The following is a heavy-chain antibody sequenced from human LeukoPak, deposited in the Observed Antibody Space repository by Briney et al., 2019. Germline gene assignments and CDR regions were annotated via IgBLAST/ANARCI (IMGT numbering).Heavy chain of an antibody. J-gene: IGHJ4*02. D-gene: IGHD6-19*01. Sequence: GGSLRLSCEGFGFTFSSYWMHWVRQAPGKGLEWVSRIHGDGTTTTYADSVKGRFTISRDNAKNTQYLHMNGLRAEDTAVYYCVGPSSGSFDYWGQGTLLTVSS. V-gene: IGHV3-74*01. CDR3: VGPSSGSFDY. CDR2: IHGDGTTT. CDR1: GFTFSSYW.